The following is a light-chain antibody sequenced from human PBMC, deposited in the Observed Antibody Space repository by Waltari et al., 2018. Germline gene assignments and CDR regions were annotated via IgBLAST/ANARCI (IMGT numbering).Light chain of an antibody. V-gene: IGLV2-14*01. Sequence: QSALTQPASVSGSPGPSITIPCPGTSSAVGGYNDVSWDPQHPGKAPKLMIYEVSKRPSGVSNRFSGSKSGNTASLTISGLQAEDEADYYCSSYTSSSTYVFGTGTKVTVL. CDR2: EVS. CDR3: SSYTSSSTYV. CDR1: SSAVGGYND. J-gene: IGLJ1*01.